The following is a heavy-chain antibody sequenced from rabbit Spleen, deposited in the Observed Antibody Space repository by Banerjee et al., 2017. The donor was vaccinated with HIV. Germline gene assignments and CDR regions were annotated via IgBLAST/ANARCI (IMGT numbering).Heavy chain of an antibody. CDR3: ARDTSTSFSSYGMDL. J-gene: IGHJ6*01. Sequence: QSLEESGGGLVKPGASLTLTCTASGFSFSSSYYMCWVRQAPGKGLEWIACIYAGSSGYTYYASWAKGRFTISKTSSTTVTLQLTSLTAADTATYFCARDTSTSFSSYGMDLWGPGTLVTVS. CDR2: IYAGSSGYT. V-gene: IGHV1S40*01. D-gene: IGHD1-1*01. CDR1: GFSFSSSYY.